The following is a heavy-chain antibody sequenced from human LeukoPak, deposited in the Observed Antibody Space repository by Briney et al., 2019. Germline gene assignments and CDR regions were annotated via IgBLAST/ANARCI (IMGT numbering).Heavy chain of an antibody. CDR1: GFTFGNAW. CDR3: TTWGSYGDYRLGLDS. Sequence: GGSLRLSCAASGFTFGNAWMSWVRQAPGKGLEWIGRIKDKTDGGTRDYGAPVKCRFTISRDDSKNTLYLQMNSLKTEDTAVYYCTTWGSYGDYRLGLDSWGQGTLVTVSS. J-gene: IGHJ4*02. CDR2: IKDKTDGGTR. V-gene: IGHV3-15*01. D-gene: IGHD4-17*01.